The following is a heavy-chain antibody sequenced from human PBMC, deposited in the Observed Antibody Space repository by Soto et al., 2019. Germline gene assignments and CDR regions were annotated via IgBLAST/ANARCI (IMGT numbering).Heavy chain of an antibody. CDR1: GDTFSSYA. Sequence: QVQLVQSGAEVKKPGSSVKVSCKASGDTFSSYAISWVRQAPGKGLEWMGKIIPTFGRTNYAQKFQGRLTISADDSTSTAYMELSSLVSEDTAVYYCATWHEREHAFDVWGQGTTVTISS. CDR3: ATWHEREHAFDV. J-gene: IGHJ3*01. D-gene: IGHD1-1*01. CDR2: IIPTFGRT. V-gene: IGHV1-69*18.